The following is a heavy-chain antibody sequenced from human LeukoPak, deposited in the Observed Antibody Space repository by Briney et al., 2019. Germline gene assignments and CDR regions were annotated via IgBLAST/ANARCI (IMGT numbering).Heavy chain of an antibody. Sequence: PGGSLRLSCVASGFTFSSYSMNWVRQAPGKGLEWVSYISSSSSIIYYADSVKGRFTISRDNAKNSLYLQMNSLRAEDTAVYYCAEEAAPYGAFDYWGQGTLVTVSS. CDR2: ISSSSSII. CDR3: AEEAAPYGAFDY. J-gene: IGHJ4*02. D-gene: IGHD6-6*01. CDR1: GFTFSSYS. V-gene: IGHV3-48*04.